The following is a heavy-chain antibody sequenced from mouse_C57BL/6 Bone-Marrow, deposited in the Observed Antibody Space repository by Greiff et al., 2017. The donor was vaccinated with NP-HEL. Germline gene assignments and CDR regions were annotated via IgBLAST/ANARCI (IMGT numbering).Heavy chain of an antibody. CDR2: INPSNGGT. V-gene: IGHV1-53*01. J-gene: IGHJ1*03. CDR3: AREDYGSSYPWYFDV. CDR1: GYTFTSYW. D-gene: IGHD1-1*01. Sequence: QVQLQQPGTELVKPGASVKLSCKASGYTFTSYWMHWVKQRPGQGLAWIGNINPSNGGTNYNEKFKSKATLTVDKSSSTAYMQLSSLTSEDSAVYYCAREDYGSSYPWYFDVWGTGTTVTVSS.